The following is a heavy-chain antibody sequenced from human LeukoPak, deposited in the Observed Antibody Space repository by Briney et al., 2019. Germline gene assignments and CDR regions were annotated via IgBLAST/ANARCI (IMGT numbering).Heavy chain of an antibody. CDR1: GGTFSSYA. CDR2: IIPIFGTA. Sequence: SVKVSCKASGGTFSSYAISWVRQAPGQGLEWMGGIIPIFGTANYAQKFQGRVTITADESTGTAYMELSSLRSEETAVYYCTSHTISLARRDGYSTFDYWGQGTLVTVSS. D-gene: IGHD5-24*01. V-gene: IGHV1-69*13. J-gene: IGHJ4*02. CDR3: TSHTISLARRDGYSTFDY.